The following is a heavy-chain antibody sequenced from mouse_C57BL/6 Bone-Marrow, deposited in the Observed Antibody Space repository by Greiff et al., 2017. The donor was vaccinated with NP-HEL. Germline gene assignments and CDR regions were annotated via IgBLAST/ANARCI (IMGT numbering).Heavy chain of an antibody. CDR3: ARWGSSPFAY. D-gene: IGHD1-1*01. Sequence: EVQLQQSGPVLVKPGASVKMSCKASGYTFTDYYMNWVKQSHGKSLEWIGVINPYNGGTSYNQKFKGKATLTVDKSSSTAYMESNSLTSEESAVYYCARWGSSPFAYWGQGTLVTVSA. V-gene: IGHV1-19*01. CDR1: GYTFTDYY. J-gene: IGHJ3*01. CDR2: INPYNGGT.